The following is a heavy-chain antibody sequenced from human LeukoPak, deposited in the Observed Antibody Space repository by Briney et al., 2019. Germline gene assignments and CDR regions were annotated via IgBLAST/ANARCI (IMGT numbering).Heavy chain of an antibody. CDR2: ISGSGGSK. V-gene: IGHV3-23*01. J-gene: IGHJ4*02. D-gene: IGHD4-17*01. CDR3: AKELTVTTRKGPFDY. CDR1: GFTFSSYA. Sequence: GGSLRLSCAASGFTFSSYAMSWVRQAPGKGLEWVSAISGSGGSKYYADSVKGRFTISRDNSKNTLYLQMNSLRAEDTAVYCCAKELTVTTRKGPFDYWGQGTLVTVSS.